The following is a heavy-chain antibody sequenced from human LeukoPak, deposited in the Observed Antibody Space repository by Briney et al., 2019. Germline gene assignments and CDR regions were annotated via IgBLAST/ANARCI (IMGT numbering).Heavy chain of an antibody. J-gene: IGHJ4*02. CDR2: ISYSGRS. CDR3: AKSEGSGSYFDS. CDR1: GGSIHSDY. Sequence: SETLSLTCTVSGGSIHSDYWSWIRQPPGKGLEWIGYISYSGRSSYNPSLKSRVTMSLDTSKNQFSLNLSSVTAADTAVYYCAKSEGSGSYFDSWGQGTLVSVSS. V-gene: IGHV4-59*01. D-gene: IGHD3-10*01.